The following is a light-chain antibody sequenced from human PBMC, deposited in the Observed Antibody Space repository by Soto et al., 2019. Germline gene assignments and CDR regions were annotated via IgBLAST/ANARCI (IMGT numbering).Light chain of an antibody. CDR1: QYISNY. V-gene: IGKV1-39*01. Sequence: DIKMTQSPSSLSASVGDRVNITCRASQYISNYLNWYQQKSGTAPKLLIHTASTLQSGVPSRFSGRGSGPDFTLTISSVQPDDFAIYFCQQSYSTPPTFGQGTTLEIK. J-gene: IGKJ2*01. CDR2: TAS. CDR3: QQSYSTPPT.